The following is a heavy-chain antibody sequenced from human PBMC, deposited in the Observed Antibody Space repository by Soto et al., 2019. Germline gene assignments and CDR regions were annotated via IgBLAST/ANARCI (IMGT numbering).Heavy chain of an antibody. D-gene: IGHD2-8*01. CDR3: ARGLGYCTNGVCYYYGMDV. Sequence: QVQLQESGPGLVKPSQTLSLTCTVSGGSISSGGYYWSWIRQHPGKGLEWIGYIYYSGSTYHNPSLKSRVTISVDTSKNQFSLKLSSVTAADTAVYYCARGLGYCTNGVCYYYGMDVWGQGTTVTVSS. J-gene: IGHJ6*02. CDR1: GGSISSGGYY. CDR2: IYYSGST. V-gene: IGHV4-31*03.